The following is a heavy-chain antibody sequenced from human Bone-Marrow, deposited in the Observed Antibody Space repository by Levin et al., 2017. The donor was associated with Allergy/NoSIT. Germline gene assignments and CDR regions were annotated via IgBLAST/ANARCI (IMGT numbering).Heavy chain of an antibody. Sequence: GGSLRLSCVGSGFTFSRFSMTWVRQAPGKGLEWVANIKADGSDKSYVDSVKGRFTIYRDNSENSVYLQMNRLRDADTAVYYCAREAGYDWESVYRRPNDALDVWGQGTLVTVS. CDR3: AREAGYDWESVYRRPNDALDV. J-gene: IGHJ3*01. CDR2: IKADGSDK. D-gene: IGHD3-16*01. V-gene: IGHV3-7*01. CDR1: GFTFSRFS.